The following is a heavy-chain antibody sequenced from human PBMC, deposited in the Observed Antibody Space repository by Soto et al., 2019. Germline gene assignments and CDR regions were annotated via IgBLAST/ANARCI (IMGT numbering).Heavy chain of an antibody. CDR1: GFTFSGYG. J-gene: IGHJ1*01. CDR2: IWYDGSNK. CDR3: ARGGPHSSSAYFQH. V-gene: IGHV3-33*01. D-gene: IGHD6-13*01. Sequence: PGGSLILSCAASGFTFSGYGVHWVRQAPGKGLEWVAVIWYDGSNKYYADSVKGRFIISRDNSKNTLYLQMNSLRAEDTAVYYCARGGPHSSSAYFQHWGQGTLVTVSS.